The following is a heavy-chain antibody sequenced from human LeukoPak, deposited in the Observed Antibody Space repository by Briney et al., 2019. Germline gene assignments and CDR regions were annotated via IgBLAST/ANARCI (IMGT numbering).Heavy chain of an antibody. CDR1: GGTFSSYA. Sequence: SVNVSCKASGGTFSSYAISWVRQAPGQGLEWMGGIIPIFGTANYAQKFQGRVTITADESTSTAYMELSSLRSEDTAVYYCARARKRGSYGAFDIWGQGTMVTVSS. CDR2: IIPIFGTA. CDR3: ARARKRGSYGAFDI. V-gene: IGHV1-69*13. D-gene: IGHD1-26*01. J-gene: IGHJ3*02.